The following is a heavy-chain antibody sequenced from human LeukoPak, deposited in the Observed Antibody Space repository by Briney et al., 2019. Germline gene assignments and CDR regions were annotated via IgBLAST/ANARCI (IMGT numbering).Heavy chain of an antibody. CDR3: ARLSGSFGRYYFDY. D-gene: IGHD1-26*01. CDR1: GLTFSTFA. V-gene: IGHV3-23*01. Sequence: GGSLRLSCAASGLTFSTFAMSWVRQAPGKGLEWVSGISGSGGSTFYADSVKGRFTISRDNAKNSLYLQMNSLRAEDTAVYYCARLSGSFGRYYFDYWGQGTLVTVSS. CDR2: ISGSGGST. J-gene: IGHJ4*02.